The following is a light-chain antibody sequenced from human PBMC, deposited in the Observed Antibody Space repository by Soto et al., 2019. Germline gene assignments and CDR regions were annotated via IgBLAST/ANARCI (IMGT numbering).Light chain of an antibody. V-gene: IGKV3D-20*02. Sequence: EIVLTQSPGTLSLSPGERATLSCRASQSVSSSYLAWYQQKPGQAPGLLIYGASSRATGIPDRFSGSGSGTDFTLTISSLEPEDFAVYYCQQRSNWPITFGQGTRLEIK. J-gene: IGKJ5*01. CDR3: QQRSNWPIT. CDR2: GAS. CDR1: QSVSSSY.